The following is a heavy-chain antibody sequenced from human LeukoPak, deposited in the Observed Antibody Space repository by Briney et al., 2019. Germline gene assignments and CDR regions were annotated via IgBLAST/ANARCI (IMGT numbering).Heavy chain of an antibody. J-gene: IGHJ6*03. CDR3: ARVRYSYGYPTNYYYYYMDV. V-gene: IGHV4-34*01. CDR2: INHSGST. CDR1: GGSFSGYY. Sequence: SETLSLTCAVYGGSFSGYYWSWIRQPPGKGLEWIGEINHSGSTNYNPSLKSRVTISVDTSKNQFSLKLSSVTAADTAVYYCARVRYSYGYPTNYYYYYMDVWGKGTTVTISS. D-gene: IGHD5-18*01.